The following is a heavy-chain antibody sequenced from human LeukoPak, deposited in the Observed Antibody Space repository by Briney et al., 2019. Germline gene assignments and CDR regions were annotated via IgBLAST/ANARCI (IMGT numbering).Heavy chain of an antibody. CDR2: IHYSGRT. V-gene: IGHV4-39*01. Sequence: PSETLSLTCTVSGDSISSSDYWWGWLRQPPGKGLDWIASIHYSGRTHYNPSLQSRVTISVDTSKNQFSLKLSSVTAADTAVYYCASKPYRGVSYYYYYYMDVWGKGTTVTVSS. CDR3: ASKPYRGVSYYYYYYMDV. CDR1: GDSISSSDYW. D-gene: IGHD3-10*01. J-gene: IGHJ6*03.